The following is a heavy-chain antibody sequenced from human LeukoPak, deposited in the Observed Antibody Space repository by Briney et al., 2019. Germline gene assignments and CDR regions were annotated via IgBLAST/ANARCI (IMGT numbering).Heavy chain of an antibody. CDR2: IYYSGST. J-gene: IGHJ5*02. CDR3: ARSRYQLLPTYNWFDP. Sequence: PSETLSLTCTVSGGSISSSSYYWGWIRPPPGKGLEWIGSIYYSGSTYYNPSLKSRVTISVDTSKNQFSLKLSSVTAADTAVYYCARSRYQLLPTYNWFDPWGQGTLVTVSS. V-gene: IGHV4-39*01. CDR1: GGSISSSSYY. D-gene: IGHD2-2*01.